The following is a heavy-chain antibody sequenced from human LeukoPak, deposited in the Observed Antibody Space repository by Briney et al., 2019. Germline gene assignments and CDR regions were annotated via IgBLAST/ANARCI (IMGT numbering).Heavy chain of an antibody. V-gene: IGHV4-31*03. J-gene: IGHJ4*02. Sequence: PSETLSLTCTVSGGSISSGGYYWSWIRQHPGKGLEWIGYIYYSGSTYYNPSLKSRVTISVDTSKNQFSLKLSSVTAADTAVYYCAGTTCSGGSCTHDYWGQGTLVTVSS. CDR2: IYYSGST. CDR1: GGSISSGGYY. D-gene: IGHD2-15*01. CDR3: AGTTCSGGSCTHDY.